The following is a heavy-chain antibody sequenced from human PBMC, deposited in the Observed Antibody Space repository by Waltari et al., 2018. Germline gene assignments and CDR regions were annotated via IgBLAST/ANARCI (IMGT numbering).Heavy chain of an antibody. J-gene: IGHJ4*02. Sequence: EVQLVESGGGLVKPGGSLGLSCPAPGFPFGNYRLNWARPAPGKGLEWVSSISSRSTYIDYTDSVKGRFTISRDNAKNSLYLQMNSLRAEDTAVYYCARDRGWSSSPGYYDYWGQGTLVTVSS. CDR1: GFPFGNYR. D-gene: IGHD6-13*01. CDR3: ARDRGWSSSPGYYDY. CDR2: ISSRSTYI. V-gene: IGHV3-21*01.